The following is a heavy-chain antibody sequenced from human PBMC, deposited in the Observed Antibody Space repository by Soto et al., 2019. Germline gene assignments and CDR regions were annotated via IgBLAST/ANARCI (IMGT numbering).Heavy chain of an antibody. Sequence: QVQLQESGPGLVKPSQTLSLTCTVSGGSISSGDYYWSWIRQPPGKGLEWIGYIYYSGTTYCSPSLKSRVTISADRSKNQFSLRLTSVTAADTAVYYCARDYASGSGPEYWGQGTLVTVSS. D-gene: IGHD3-10*01. J-gene: IGHJ4*02. CDR2: IYYSGTT. CDR3: ARDYASGSGPEY. V-gene: IGHV4-30-4*01. CDR1: GGSISSGDYY.